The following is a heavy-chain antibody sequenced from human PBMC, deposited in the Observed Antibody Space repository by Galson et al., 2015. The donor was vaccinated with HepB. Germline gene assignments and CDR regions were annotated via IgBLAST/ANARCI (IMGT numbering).Heavy chain of an antibody. CDR1: GFTFSSYA. V-gene: IGHV3-23*01. J-gene: IGHJ4*02. CDR2: ISGSGGST. Sequence: SLRLSCAASGFTFSSYAMSWVRQAPGKGLEWVSAISGSGGSTYYADSVKGRFTISRDNSKNTLYLQMNSLRAEDTAVYYCAKRYGGWYTPIDYWGQGTLVTVSS. CDR3: AKRYGGWYTPIDY. D-gene: IGHD6-19*01.